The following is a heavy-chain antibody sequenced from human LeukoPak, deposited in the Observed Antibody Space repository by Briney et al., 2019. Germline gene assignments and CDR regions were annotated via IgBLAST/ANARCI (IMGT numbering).Heavy chain of an antibody. CDR1: GYSFTSYW. D-gene: IGHD3-22*01. CDR2: IYPGVSDT. Sequence: GESLKISCKGSGYSFTSYWIGWVRQMPGKGLEWMGIIYPGVSDTRYSPSFQGQVTISADKSISTAYLQWSSLKASDTAMYYCARRYYYDSSGYSYFDYWGQGTLVTVSS. CDR3: ARRYYYDSSGYSYFDY. J-gene: IGHJ4*02. V-gene: IGHV5-51*01.